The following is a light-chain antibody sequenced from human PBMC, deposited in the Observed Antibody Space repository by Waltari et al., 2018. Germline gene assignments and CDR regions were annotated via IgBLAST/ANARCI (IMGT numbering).Light chain of an antibody. CDR3: SVYMGSGVWV. CDR2: KGN. J-gene: IGLJ3*02. Sequence: RQTPGQPPHTVLYKGNRLHFGVPDRFSGSVLGNKAALTITGAQADDESDYICSVYMGSGVWVFGGGTKLTVL. V-gene: IGLV8-61*01.